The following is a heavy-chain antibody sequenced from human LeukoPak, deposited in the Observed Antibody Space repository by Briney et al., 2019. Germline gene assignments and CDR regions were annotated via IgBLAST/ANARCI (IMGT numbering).Heavy chain of an antibody. CDR1: GYTFTGYY. D-gene: IGHD2-2*01. Sequence: ASVKVSCKASGYTFTGYYMHWVRQAPGQGLEWMGWINPNSGGTNYAQKLQGRVTMTTDTSTSTAYMELRSLRSDDTAVYYCARGYCSSTSCYFDYWGQGTLVTVSS. CDR2: INPNSGGT. CDR3: ARGYCSSTSCYFDY. V-gene: IGHV1-2*02. J-gene: IGHJ4*02.